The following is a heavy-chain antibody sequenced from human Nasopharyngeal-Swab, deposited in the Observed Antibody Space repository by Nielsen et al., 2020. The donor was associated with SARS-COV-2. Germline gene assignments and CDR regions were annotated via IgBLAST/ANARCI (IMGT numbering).Heavy chain of an antibody. V-gene: IGHV3-21*01. D-gene: IGHD5/OR15-5a*01. J-gene: IGHJ3*02. CDR2: ISSSSSYI. CDR1: GFTFSSYS. Sequence: GEAMKISWAASGFTFSSYSMNWVRQAPGKGLEWVSSISSSSSYIYYADSVKGRFTISRDNAKNSLYLQMNSLRAEDTAVYYCARKVVVSAAFDIWGQGTMVTVSS. CDR3: ARKVVVSAAFDI.